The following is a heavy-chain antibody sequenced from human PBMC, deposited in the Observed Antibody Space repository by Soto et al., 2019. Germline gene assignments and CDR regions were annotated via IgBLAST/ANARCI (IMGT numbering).Heavy chain of an antibody. V-gene: IGHV4-59*01. Sequence: PSETLSLTCTVSGGSISSYYWSWIRQPPGKGLEWIGYIYYSGSTNYNPSLKSRVTISVDTSKNQFSLKLSSVTAADTAVYYCARDTRTGTGPYYYYGMDVWGQGTTVTVS. CDR2: IYYSGST. J-gene: IGHJ6*02. CDR1: GGSISSYY. CDR3: ARDTRTGTGPYYYYGMDV. D-gene: IGHD1-7*01.